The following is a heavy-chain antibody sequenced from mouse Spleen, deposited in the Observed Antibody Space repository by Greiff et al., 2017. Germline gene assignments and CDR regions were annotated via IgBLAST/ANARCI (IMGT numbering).Heavy chain of an antibody. CDR3: AREDGNYEGFAY. J-gene: IGHJ3*01. V-gene: IGHV2-2*01. Sequence: VQLQESGPGLVQPSQSLSITCTVSGFSLTSYGVHWVRQSPGKGLEWLGVIWSGGSTDYNAAFISRLSISKDNSKSQVFFKMNSLQADDTPIYYCAREDGNYEGFAYWGQGTLVTVSA. D-gene: IGHD2-1*01. CDR1: GFSLTSYG. CDR2: IWSGGST.